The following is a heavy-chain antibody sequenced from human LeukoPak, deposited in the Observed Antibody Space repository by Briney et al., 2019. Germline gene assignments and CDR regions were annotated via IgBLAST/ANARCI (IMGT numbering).Heavy chain of an antibody. J-gene: IGHJ6*02. D-gene: IGHD3-22*01. CDR3: AGSGTDSSGYYAMDV. CDR2: IYYSGTT. V-gene: IGHV4-59*08. Sequence: SETLSLTCTVSGGSISSYYWSWIRQPPGKGLEWIGYIYYSGTTNYNPSLKSRVTISVDTSKNQFSLKLSSVTAADTAVYYCAGSGTDSSGYYAMDVWGQGTTVTVSS. CDR1: GGSISSYY.